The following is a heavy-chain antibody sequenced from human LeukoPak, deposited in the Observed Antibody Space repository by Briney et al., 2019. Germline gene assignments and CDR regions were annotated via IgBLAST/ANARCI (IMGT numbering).Heavy chain of an antibody. CDR3: ARDMGLVDCGGDCP. CDR1: GFTFSSYD. D-gene: IGHD2-21*02. V-gene: IGHV3-21*01. CDR2: ISSSSSYI. J-gene: IGHJ5*02. Sequence: GGSLRLSCAASGFTFSSYDMNWVRQAPGKGLEWVSSISSSSSYIYYADSVKGRFTISRDNAKNSLYLQMNSLRAEDTAVYYCARDMGLVDCGGDCPWGQGTLVTVSS.